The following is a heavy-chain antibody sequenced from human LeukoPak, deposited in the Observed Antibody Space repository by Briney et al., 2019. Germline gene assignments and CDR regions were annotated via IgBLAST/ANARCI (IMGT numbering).Heavy chain of an antibody. CDR1: GGSISSSSYY. CDR2: IYYSGST. CDR3: ARQVGGIQLWLDWFYFDY. Sequence: SETLSLTCTVSGGSISSSSYYWGWIRQPPGKGLEWIGSIYYSGSTYYNPSLKSRVTISVDTSKNQFSLKLSSVTAADTAVYYCARQVGGIQLWLDWFYFDYWGQGTLVTVSS. V-gene: IGHV4-39*01. J-gene: IGHJ4*02. D-gene: IGHD5-18*01.